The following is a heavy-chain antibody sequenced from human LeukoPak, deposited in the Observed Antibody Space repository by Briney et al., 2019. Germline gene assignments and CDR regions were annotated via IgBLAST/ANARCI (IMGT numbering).Heavy chain of an antibody. Sequence: ASVKVSCKASGGTFSSYAISWVRQATGQGLEWMGWMNPNSGNTGYAQKFQGRVTMTRNTSISTAYMELSSLRSEDTAVYYCARRDYDSSGFDFDYWGQGTLVTVSS. D-gene: IGHD3-22*01. J-gene: IGHJ4*02. CDR1: GGTFSSYA. V-gene: IGHV1-8*02. CDR3: ARRDYDSSGFDFDY. CDR2: MNPNSGNT.